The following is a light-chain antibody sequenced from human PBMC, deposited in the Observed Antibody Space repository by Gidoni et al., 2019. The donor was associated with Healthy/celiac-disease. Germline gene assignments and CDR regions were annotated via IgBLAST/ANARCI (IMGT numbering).Light chain of an antibody. J-gene: IGKJ1*01. CDR2: AAS. CDR1: QSISSY. V-gene: IGKV1-39*01. Sequence: DIQMTLSPSSLSASVGDRVTITCRASQSISSYLNWYQQKPGKAPKLLIYAASSWQSGVPARFSGSGSGTDFTLTISSLEPEDFAVYYCQQSYSTRVTFGQGTKVEIK. CDR3: QQSYSTRVT.